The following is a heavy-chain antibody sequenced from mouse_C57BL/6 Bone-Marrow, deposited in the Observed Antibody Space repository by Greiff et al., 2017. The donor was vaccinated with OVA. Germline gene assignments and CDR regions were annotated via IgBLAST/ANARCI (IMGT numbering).Heavy chain of an antibody. J-gene: IGHJ4*01. CDR3: ARSTTGVEAMDD. CDR2: IDPSGSST. V-gene: IGHV1-69*01. Sequence: VQLQQPGAGLVLPGASVKLSCAASGYTFTSYWMRWVQQTPGQGLEWIGEIDPSGSSTNYTPTFKDKSTFSVDKAASTAYMQLISLTSEDSAVYYCARSTTGVEAMDDWGKGTSVTVSS. CDR1: GYTFTSYW. D-gene: IGHD1-1*01.